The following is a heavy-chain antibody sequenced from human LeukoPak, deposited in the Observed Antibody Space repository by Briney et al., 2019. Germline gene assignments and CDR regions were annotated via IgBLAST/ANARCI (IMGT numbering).Heavy chain of an antibody. V-gene: IGHV1-18*04. CDR1: GYTFTSYG. CDR3: ARDYSGYYDYVWGSYRPYYYGMDV. J-gene: IGHJ6*04. D-gene: IGHD3-16*02. CDR2: ISAYNGNT. Sequence: ASVKVSRKASGYTFTSYGISWVRQAPGQGLEWMGWISAYNGNTNYAQKLQGRVTMTTDTSTSTAYMELRSLRSDDTAVYYCARDYSGYYDYVWGSYRPYYYGMDVWGKGTTVTVSS.